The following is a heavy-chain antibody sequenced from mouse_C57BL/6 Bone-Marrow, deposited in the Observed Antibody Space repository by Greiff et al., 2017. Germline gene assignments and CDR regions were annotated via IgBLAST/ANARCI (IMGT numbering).Heavy chain of an antibody. Sequence: QFQLQQSGAELMKPGASVKLSCKATGYTFTGYWIEWVKQRPGHGLEWIGGILPGSGSTNYNEKFKGKATFTADTSSNTAYMQLRRLTNEDSSIYYCARSWGLYSNFYYFDYWGQGTTRTVSA. V-gene: IGHV1-9*01. J-gene: IGHJ2*01. CDR3: ARSWGLYSNFYYFDY. CDR1: GYTFTGYW. CDR2: ILPGSGST. D-gene: IGHD2-5*01.